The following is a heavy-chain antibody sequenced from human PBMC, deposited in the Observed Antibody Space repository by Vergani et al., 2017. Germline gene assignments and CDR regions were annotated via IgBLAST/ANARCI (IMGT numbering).Heavy chain of an antibody. CDR1: GDSITNGGYS. CDR2: IFPSGNS. J-gene: IGHJ6*03. Sequence: QLQLQESGSGLVKPSQTLSLTCAVSGDSITNGGYSWNWIRQPPGKGPEWIGYIFPSGNSDYNPSLKNRVSISLDKSKNQFSLWVNSVAAADTAVYFCARAALRALVGYYYYMDGWGKGKTVVVSS. V-gene: IGHV4-30-2*01. CDR3: ARAALRALVGYYYYMDG.